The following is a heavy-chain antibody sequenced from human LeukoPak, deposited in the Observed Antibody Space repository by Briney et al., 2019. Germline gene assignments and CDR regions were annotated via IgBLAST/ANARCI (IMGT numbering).Heavy chain of an antibody. CDR3: ARVDIVVVPASNFDL. CDR2: IYYSGST. Sequence: SETLSLTCTVSGGSISSSSYYWGWIRQPPGKGLEWIGSIYYSGSTYYNPSLKSRVTISVDTSKNQFSLKLSSVTAADTAVYYCARVDIVVVPASNFDLWGRGTLVTVSS. V-gene: IGHV4-39*07. D-gene: IGHD2-2*03. CDR1: GGSISSSSYY. J-gene: IGHJ2*01.